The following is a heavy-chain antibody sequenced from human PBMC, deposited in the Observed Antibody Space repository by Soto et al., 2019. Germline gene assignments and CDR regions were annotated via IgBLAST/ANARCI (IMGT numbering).Heavy chain of an antibody. CDR1: GYKFTSYW. CDR2: IYPGDCDT. V-gene: IGHV5-51*01. J-gene: IGHJ6*02. D-gene: IGHD6-13*01. Sequence: GESLKISCKGSGYKFTSYWIGWVRQMPGKGLECMGIIYPGDCDTRYSPSFQGQVTISADKSISTAYLQWSGLKASDTAMYYCARTAAAGKYYYGMDVWGQGTTVTVSS. CDR3: ARTAAAGKYYYGMDV.